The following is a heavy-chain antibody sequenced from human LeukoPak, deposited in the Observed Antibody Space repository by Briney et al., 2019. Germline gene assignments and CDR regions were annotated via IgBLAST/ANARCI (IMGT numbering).Heavy chain of an antibody. CDR3: ARGYSYGYFYLGY. Sequence: PSETLSLTCAVYGGSFSGQYWGWIRQPPGKGLEWIGEINHSGSISYNASLKSRVTISLDTSKNQFSLNLSSVTAADTAVYYCARGYSYGYFYLGYWGPGTLVTVSS. J-gene: IGHJ4*02. CDR2: INHSGSI. V-gene: IGHV4-34*01. D-gene: IGHD5-18*01. CDR1: GGSFSGQY.